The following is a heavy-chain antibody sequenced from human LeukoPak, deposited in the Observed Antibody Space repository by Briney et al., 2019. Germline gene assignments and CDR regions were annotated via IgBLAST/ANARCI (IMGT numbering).Heavy chain of an antibody. CDR3: ARPYSSGWTHDAFDI. CDR2: ISAYNGNT. D-gene: IGHD6-19*01. V-gene: IGHV1-18*01. Sequence: ASVKVSCKASGYTFTSYGISWVRQAPGQGLEWMGWISAYNGNTNYAQKLQGRVTMTTDTSTSTAYMELRSLRSDDTAVYYCARPYSSGWTHDAFDIWGQGTMVTVSS. J-gene: IGHJ3*02. CDR1: GYTFTSYG.